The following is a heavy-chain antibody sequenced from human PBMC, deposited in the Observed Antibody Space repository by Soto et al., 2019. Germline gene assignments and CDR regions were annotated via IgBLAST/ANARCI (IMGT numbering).Heavy chain of an antibody. Sequence: EVQLVESGGGLVQPGGSLRLSCAASGFTFSSYSMNWVRQAPGKGLEWVSYISSSSSTIYYADSVKGRFTISRDNAKNSLYLQMNSPRDEDTAVYYCASQARGATLDYWGQGTLVTVSS. CDR2: ISSSSSTI. CDR3: ASQARGATLDY. J-gene: IGHJ4*02. CDR1: GFTFSSYS. D-gene: IGHD5-12*01. V-gene: IGHV3-48*02.